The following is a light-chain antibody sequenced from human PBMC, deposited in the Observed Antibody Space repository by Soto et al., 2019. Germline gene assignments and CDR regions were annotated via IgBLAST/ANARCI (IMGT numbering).Light chain of an antibody. J-gene: IGKJ1*01. CDR1: QSVSSSY. Sequence: EIVLTQSPCTLSLSPGERATLYCRASQSVSSSYLAWYQQKPGQAPRLLIYGASSRATGIPDRFSGSGSGTDFTLTISRLEPEDFAVYYCQQYDSSPKTFGQGTKV. CDR3: QQYDSSPKT. V-gene: IGKV3-20*01. CDR2: GAS.